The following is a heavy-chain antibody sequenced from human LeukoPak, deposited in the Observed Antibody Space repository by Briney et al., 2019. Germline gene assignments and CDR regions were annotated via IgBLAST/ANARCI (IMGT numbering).Heavy chain of an antibody. CDR3: ATGATSGSEAFDI. Sequence: GRSLRLSCAASGFTFSNYGMHGVRQAPGKGLEWVAVIWFDGINKYYADSVKGRFTISRDNSKSTLFLQMNSLRDEDTDVYYCATGATSGSEAFDIWGQGTMVTVSS. CDR2: IWFDGINK. CDR1: GFTFSNYG. J-gene: IGHJ3*02. D-gene: IGHD1-26*01. V-gene: IGHV3-33*01.